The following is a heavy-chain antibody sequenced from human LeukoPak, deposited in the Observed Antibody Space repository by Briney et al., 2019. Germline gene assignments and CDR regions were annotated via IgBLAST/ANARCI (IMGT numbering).Heavy chain of an antibody. CDR3: ARVYYDSSGYFNWFDP. Sequence: GASVKVSCKASGGTFSSYAISWVRQAPGQGLEWMGRIIPILGIANYAQKFQGRVTITADKSTSTAYMELSSLRSEGTAVYYCARVYYDSSGYFNWFDPWGQGTLVTVSS. D-gene: IGHD3-22*01. CDR2: IIPILGIA. V-gene: IGHV1-69*04. J-gene: IGHJ5*02. CDR1: GGTFSSYA.